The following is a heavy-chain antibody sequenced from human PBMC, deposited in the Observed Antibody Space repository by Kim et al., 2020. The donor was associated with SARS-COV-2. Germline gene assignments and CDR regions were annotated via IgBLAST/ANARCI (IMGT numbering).Heavy chain of an antibody. CDR2: IKQDGSEK. J-gene: IGHJ6*02. CDR1: GFTFSSYW. CDR3: ARVRGIAVAGDLFWVSSVAYGMDV. Sequence: GGSLRLSCAASGFTFSSYWMSWVRQAPGKGLEWVANIKQDGSEKYYVDSVKGRFTISRDNAKNSLYLQMNSLRAEDTAVYYCARVRGIAVAGDLFWVSSVAYGMDVWGQGTTVTVSS. V-gene: IGHV3-7*01. D-gene: IGHD6-19*01.